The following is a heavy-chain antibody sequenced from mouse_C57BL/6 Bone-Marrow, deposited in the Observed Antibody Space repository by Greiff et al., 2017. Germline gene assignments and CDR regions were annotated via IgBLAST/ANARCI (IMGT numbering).Heavy chain of an antibody. CDR1: GYSITSGYY. V-gene: IGHV3-6*01. CDR3: ARELGWFAY. CDR2: RSYDGSN. J-gene: IGHJ3*01. Sequence: EVKLMESGPGLVKPSQSLSLTCSVTGYSITSGYYWNWIRQFPGNKLEWMGYRSYDGSNNYNPSLKNRISITRDTSKNQFFLKLNSVTTEDTATYYCARELGWFAYWGQGTLVTVSA. D-gene: IGHD4-1*01.